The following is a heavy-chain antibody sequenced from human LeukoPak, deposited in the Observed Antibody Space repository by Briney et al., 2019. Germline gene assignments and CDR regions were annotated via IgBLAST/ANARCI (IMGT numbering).Heavy chain of an antibody. CDR3: ARADYYDSSGYHDY. D-gene: IGHD3-22*01. V-gene: IGHV1-2*02. CDR2: INPNSGGT. Sequence: ASVKVSCKASGYTFTSYYMHWVRQAPGQGLEWMGWINPNSGGTNYAQKFQGRVTMTRDTSISTAYMELSRLRSDDTAVYYCARADYYDSSGYHDYWGQGTLVTVSS. J-gene: IGHJ4*02. CDR1: GYTFTSYY.